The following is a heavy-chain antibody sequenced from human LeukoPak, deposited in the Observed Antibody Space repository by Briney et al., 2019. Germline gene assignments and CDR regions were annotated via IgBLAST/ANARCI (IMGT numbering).Heavy chain of an antibody. D-gene: IGHD1-26*01. CDR2: IDKHGNGK. Sequence: PGGSLGLSCVASGFTFSISWVTWVRQAPGKGLEWVANIDKHGNGKYYVDSVKGRFAISRDYATNSVFLQMKSLRAEDTSVYYCARDAGWGYYDLWGQGTPVTVSS. CDR3: ARDAGWGYYDL. CDR1: GFTFSISW. V-gene: IGHV3-7*01. J-gene: IGHJ4*02.